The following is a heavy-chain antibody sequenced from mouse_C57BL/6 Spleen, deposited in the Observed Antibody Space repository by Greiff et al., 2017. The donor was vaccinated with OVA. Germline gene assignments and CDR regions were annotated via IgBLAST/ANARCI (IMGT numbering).Heavy chain of an antibody. CDR2: IDPSDSYT. J-gene: IGHJ3*01. Sequence: QVQLQQPGAELVKPGASVKLSCKASGYTFTSYWMQWVKQRPGQGLEWIGKIDPSDSYTNYNQKFKGKATLTVDTSSSTAYMQLSSLTSEDSAVYYCARKGSYGWFAYWGQGTLVTVSA. CDR3: ARKGSYGWFAY. CDR1: GYTFTSYW. V-gene: IGHV1-50*01. D-gene: IGHD2-12*01.